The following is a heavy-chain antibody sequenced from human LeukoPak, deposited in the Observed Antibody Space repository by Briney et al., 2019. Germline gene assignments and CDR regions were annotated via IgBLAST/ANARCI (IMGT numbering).Heavy chain of an antibody. CDR1: GGTFSSYA. D-gene: IGHD2-2*02. CDR2: IIPIFGTA. J-gene: IGHJ4*02. Sequence: SVKVSCKASGGTFSSYAISWVRQAPGQGLEWMGGIIPIFGTANYAQKFQGRVTITTDESTSTAYMELSSLRSEDTAVYYCARGGYCSSTSCYTGFNYFDYWGQGTLVTVSS. V-gene: IGHV1-69*05. CDR3: ARGGYCSSTSCYTGFNYFDY.